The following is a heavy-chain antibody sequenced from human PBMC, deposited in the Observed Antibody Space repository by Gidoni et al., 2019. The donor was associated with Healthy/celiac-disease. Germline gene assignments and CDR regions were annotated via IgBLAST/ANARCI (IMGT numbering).Heavy chain of an antibody. J-gene: IGHJ4*02. V-gene: IGHV3-23*01. CDR2: MRGSGGST. CDR3: AKRGGGSGYDY. CDR1: GSTLSSYA. D-gene: IGHD5-12*01. Sequence: EVQLLESGGGLVQPGGSLRLSCAASGSTLSSYAMSWVRQAPGKGREGGSAMRGSGGSTYYADSLKCRVTISRDNAKTTLYLQNTRGGAEDTAVYYCAKRGGGSGYDYWGQGTLVTVSS.